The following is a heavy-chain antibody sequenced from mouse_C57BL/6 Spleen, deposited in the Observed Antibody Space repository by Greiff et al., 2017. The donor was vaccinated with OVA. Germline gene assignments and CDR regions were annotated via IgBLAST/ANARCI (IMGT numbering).Heavy chain of an antibody. V-gene: IGHV1-52*01. CDR2: IDPSDSET. D-gene: IGHD2-3*01. J-gene: IGHJ2*01. Sequence: QVQLQQPGAELVRPGSSVKLSCKASGYTFTSYWMHWVKQRPIQGLEWIGNIDPSDSETHYNQKFKDKATLTVDKSSSTAYMQLSSLTSEDSAVYYCVRSSFYDGLDYWGQGTTLTVSS. CDR3: VRSSFYDGLDY. CDR1: GYTFTSYW.